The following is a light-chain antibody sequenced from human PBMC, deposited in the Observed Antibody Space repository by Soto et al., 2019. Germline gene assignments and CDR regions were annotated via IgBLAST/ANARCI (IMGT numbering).Light chain of an antibody. Sequence: QSALTQPASVSGSPGQSITISCTGTSSDVGGYNYVSWYQHHPGKAPKLMIYEVSNRPSGVSNRFSGSKSGNTASLTVSGLQAEDEADYYCSSYTTSIKRIFGTGTKVTVL. CDR1: SSDVGGYNY. CDR2: EVS. J-gene: IGLJ1*01. CDR3: SSYTTSIKRI. V-gene: IGLV2-14*01.